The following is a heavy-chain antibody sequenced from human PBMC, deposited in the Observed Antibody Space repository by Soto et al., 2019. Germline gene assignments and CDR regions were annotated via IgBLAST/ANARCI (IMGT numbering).Heavy chain of an antibody. CDR1: GGSISSGGYY. CDR3: ARGRYCSGGSCNWPLDY. CDR2: IYYSGST. V-gene: IGHV4-31*03. Sequence: QVQLQESGPGLVKPSQTLSLTCTVSGGSISSGGYYWSWIRQHPGKGLEWIGYIYYSGSTYYNPSLKSRVTISVDTSKNQFSLKLSSVTAADTAVYYCARGRYCSGGSCNWPLDYWGQGTLVTVSS. J-gene: IGHJ4*02. D-gene: IGHD2-15*01.